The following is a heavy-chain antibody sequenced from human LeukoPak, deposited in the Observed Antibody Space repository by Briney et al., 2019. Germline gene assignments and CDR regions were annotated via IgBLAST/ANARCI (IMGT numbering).Heavy chain of an antibody. Sequence: SETLSLTCAVYGGSFSGYYWSWIRQPPGKGLEWIGEINHSGSTNYNPSLKSRVTISVDTPKNQFSLKLSSVTAADTAVYYCARVVPKRRSDYWGQGTLVNVSS. CDR1: GGSFSGYY. J-gene: IGHJ4*02. V-gene: IGHV4-34*01. D-gene: IGHD2-2*01. CDR3: ARVVPKRRSDY. CDR2: INHSGST.